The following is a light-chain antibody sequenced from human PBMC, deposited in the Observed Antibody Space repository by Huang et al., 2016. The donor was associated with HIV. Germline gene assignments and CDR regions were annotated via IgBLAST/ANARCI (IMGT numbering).Light chain of an antibody. CDR2: AAS. Sequence: ALQLTQSPSSLSASVGDRVTITCRASQDITNDLGWYQQKTGKAPKLLISAASTLRSGVPSRFSGSGSCTDFTLTISSLQPEDFATYFCLQDFNYPRTFGQGTRVEIK. J-gene: IGKJ1*01. CDR1: QDITND. V-gene: IGKV1-6*02. CDR3: LQDFNYPRT.